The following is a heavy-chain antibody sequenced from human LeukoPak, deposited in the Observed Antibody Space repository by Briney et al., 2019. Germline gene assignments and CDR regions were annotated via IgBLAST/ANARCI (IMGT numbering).Heavy chain of an antibody. Sequence: PNGGRTAYAQNFQGRVTMTRDTSTTTLYLEQSSLRSDDTAVYYCARDMNTGVTPISYAFDLWGQGIMVTVSS. CDR3: ARDMNTGVTPISYAFDL. D-gene: IGHD4-23*01. CDR2: PNGGRT. V-gene: IGHV1-46*01. J-gene: IGHJ3*01.